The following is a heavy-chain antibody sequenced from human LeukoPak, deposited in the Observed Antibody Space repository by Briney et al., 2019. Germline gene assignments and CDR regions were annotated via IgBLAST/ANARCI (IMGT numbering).Heavy chain of an antibody. Sequence: PGGSLRLSCAPSGFTFITYAMTWVRQAPGKGRGWVSPIIVSGGSTYYADYVKGRFTISRDNSKNTLYLQMNSLRAEDTAVYYCAKPKAGYCSGGSCYYDYWGQGTLVTVSS. CDR1: GFTFITYA. CDR3: AKPKAGYCSGGSCYYDY. V-gene: IGHV3-23*01. CDR2: IIVSGGST. D-gene: IGHD2-15*01. J-gene: IGHJ4*02.